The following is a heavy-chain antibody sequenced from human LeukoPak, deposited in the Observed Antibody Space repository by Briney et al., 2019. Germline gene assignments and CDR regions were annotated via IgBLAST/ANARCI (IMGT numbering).Heavy chain of an antibody. Sequence: GGSLRPPCAPTGFTLSNYGKRVVREAPVKLRERVAVIWYDGSNKYYADSVKGRFTISRDNSKNTLYLQMNSLRAEDTAVYYCARDSRQQLGDYWGQGTLVTVSS. V-gene: IGHV3-33*01. D-gene: IGHD6-13*01. J-gene: IGHJ4*02. CDR2: IWYDGSNK. CDR3: ARDSRQQLGDY. CDR1: GFTLSNYG.